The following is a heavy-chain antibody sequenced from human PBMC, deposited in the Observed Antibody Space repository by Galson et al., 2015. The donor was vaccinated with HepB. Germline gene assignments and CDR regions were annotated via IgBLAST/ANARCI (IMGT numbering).Heavy chain of an antibody. Sequence: SLRLSCAASGVTFSSYWMHWVRQAPGKGLMWVSRINSDGTSTFYADSVKGRFTISRDNAKNTLYLQLNSLEAEDTAVYYCARGNDGYGRFDYWGQGTLVTVSS. D-gene: IGHD5-18*01. J-gene: IGHJ4*02. CDR1: GVTFSSYW. V-gene: IGHV3-74*01. CDR3: ARGNDGYGRFDY. CDR2: INSDGTST.